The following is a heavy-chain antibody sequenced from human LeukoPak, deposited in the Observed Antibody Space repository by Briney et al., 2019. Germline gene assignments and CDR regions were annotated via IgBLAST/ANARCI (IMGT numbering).Heavy chain of an antibody. V-gene: IGHV3-30*04. Sequence: GGSLRLSCAASGFTVSSYAMHWVRQAPGKGLEWVAVISYDGSNKYYADSVKGRFTISRDNSKNTLYLQMNSLRAEDTAVYYCARDAARYYYYYMDVWGKGTTVTVSS. J-gene: IGHJ6*03. CDR3: ARDAARYYYYYMDV. CDR2: ISYDGSNK. D-gene: IGHD6-25*01. CDR1: GFTVSSYA.